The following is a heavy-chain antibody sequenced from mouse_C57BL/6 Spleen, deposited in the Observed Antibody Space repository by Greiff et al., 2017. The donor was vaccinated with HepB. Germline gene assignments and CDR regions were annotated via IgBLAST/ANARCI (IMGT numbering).Heavy chain of an antibody. CDR3: ARSDTTVVASYYAMDY. D-gene: IGHD1-1*01. J-gene: IGHJ4*01. CDR1: GYSITSGYD. Sequence: DVQLVESGPGMVKPSQSLSLTCTVTGYSITSGYDWHWIRHFPGNKLEWMGYISYSGSTNYNPSLKSRISITHDTSKNHFFLKLNSVTTEDTATYYCARSDTTVVASYYAMDYWGQGTSVTVSS. V-gene: IGHV3-1*01. CDR2: ISYSGST.